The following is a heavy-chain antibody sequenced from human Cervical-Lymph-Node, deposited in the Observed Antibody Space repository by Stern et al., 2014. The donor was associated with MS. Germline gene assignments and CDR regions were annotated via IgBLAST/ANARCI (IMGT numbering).Heavy chain of an antibody. CDR1: GYSLSDLS. V-gene: IGHV1-24*01. CDR3: ATASRYDALDL. CDR2: YDPEEGNT. Sequence: QLVQSGAEVRKPGASVRVSCKVSGYSLSDLSMHWVRQAPGKGLEWLGGYDPEEGNTGYAQRFQGRVTMTEDTSTDTAYMELNSLRSDDTAVYHCATASRYDALDLWGQGTVVTVSS. J-gene: IGHJ3*01.